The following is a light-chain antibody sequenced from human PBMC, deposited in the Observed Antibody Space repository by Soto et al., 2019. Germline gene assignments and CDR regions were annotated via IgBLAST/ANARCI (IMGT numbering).Light chain of an antibody. CDR2: GAS. J-gene: IGKJ1*01. CDR3: QKYDMDPPAT. V-gene: IGKV1-27*01. CDR1: QGIHNF. Sequence: DIKMTKSPSSLSAFVIDSVPMSCRASQGIHNFLAWYQHKPGKAPKLLIFGASTLHSGVPSRFSGSGSGTDFTLTITNLQPEDVATYYCQKYDMDPPATFGQGTKVDIK.